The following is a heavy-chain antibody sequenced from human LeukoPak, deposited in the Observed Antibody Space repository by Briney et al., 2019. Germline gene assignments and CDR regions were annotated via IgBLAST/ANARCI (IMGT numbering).Heavy chain of an antibody. CDR1: GYTFISYG. D-gene: IGHD5-18*01. CDR2: ISAYNGNT. V-gene: IGHV1-18*01. Sequence: ASVKVSCKASGYTFISYGISWVRQAPGQGLEWMGWISAYNGNTNYAQKLQGRVTMTTDTSTSTAYMELRSLRSDDTAVYYCARALVGYSYGPFDYFGEGTLVTVSS. J-gene: IGHJ4*02. CDR3: ARALVGYSYGPFDY.